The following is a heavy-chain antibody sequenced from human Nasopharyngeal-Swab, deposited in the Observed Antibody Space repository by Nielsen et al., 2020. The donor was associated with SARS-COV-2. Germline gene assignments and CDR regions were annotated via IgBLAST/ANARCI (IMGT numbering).Heavy chain of an antibody. J-gene: IGHJ6*02. CDR2: IKQDGSEK. D-gene: IGHD6-13*01. CDR3: ARDSFSRVGAAGSSHYYYYGMDV. V-gene: IGHV3-7*01. Sequence: RGSLRLSCAASGFTFSSYWMSWVRQAPGKGLEWVANIKQDGSEKYYVDSVKGRFTISRDNAKNSLYLQMNSLRAEDTAVYYCARDSFSRVGAAGSSHYYYYGMDVWGQGTTAPSP. CDR1: GFTFSSYW.